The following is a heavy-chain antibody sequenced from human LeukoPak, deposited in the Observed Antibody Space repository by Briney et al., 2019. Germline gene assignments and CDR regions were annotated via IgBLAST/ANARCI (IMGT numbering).Heavy chain of an antibody. V-gene: IGHV4-39*01. Sequence: SETLSLTCSVSGGSISSRYYYWGWIRQPPGKGLEWIGTIDYSGSTYYNPSLKSRVTISVDTSKNQFSLRLSSVTAADTAVYYCARGSVECSGPSCNTIYYYSGMDVWGQGTTVTVSS. CDR3: ARGSVECSGPSCNTIYYYSGMDV. CDR1: GGSISSRYYY. D-gene: IGHD2-2*01. CDR2: IDYSGST. J-gene: IGHJ6*02.